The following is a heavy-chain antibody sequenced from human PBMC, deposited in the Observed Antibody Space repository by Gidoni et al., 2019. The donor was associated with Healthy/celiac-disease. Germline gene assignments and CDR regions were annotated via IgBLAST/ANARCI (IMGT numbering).Heavy chain of an antibody. Sequence: QVQLVQSGAEVKKPGSSVKVSCKASGGTFRSYAISCVRQAPGRGLEGMGGIIPIFGTANYAQKFQGRVTITADESTSTAYMELSSLRSEDTAVYYCAREIVGATVGMDVWGQGTTVTVSS. D-gene: IGHD1-26*01. CDR1: GGTFRSYA. CDR3: AREIVGATVGMDV. V-gene: IGHV1-69*01. CDR2: IIPIFGTA. J-gene: IGHJ6*02.